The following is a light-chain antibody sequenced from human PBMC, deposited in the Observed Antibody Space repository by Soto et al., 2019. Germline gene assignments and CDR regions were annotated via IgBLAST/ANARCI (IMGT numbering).Light chain of an antibody. V-gene: IGKV3-11*01. J-gene: IGKJ1*01. CDR1: HSVSGF. CDR3: QQRNNWPLAWT. CDR2: DAS. Sequence: EIVLSQSPSTLSLSSGDRAPLSCRASHSVSGFLAWYQHIPGQAPRLLMYDASKRVTSIPARFSGSWSGTDLNRPNSRRDPEDFAVYYCQQRNNWPLAWTFGQETK.